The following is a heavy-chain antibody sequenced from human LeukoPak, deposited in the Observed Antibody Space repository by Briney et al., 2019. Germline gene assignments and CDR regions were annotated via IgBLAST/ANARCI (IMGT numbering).Heavy chain of an antibody. J-gene: IGHJ3*02. CDR2: INWNGGST. D-gene: IGHD5-24*01. CDR1: GFTFSSYA. Sequence: GALRLSCAASGFTFSSYAMSWVRQAPGKGLEWVSGINWNGGSTGYADSVKGRFTISRDNAKNSLYLQMNSLRAEDTALYYCARARLQRNDAFDIWGQGTMVTVSS. CDR3: ARARLQRNDAFDI. V-gene: IGHV3-20*04.